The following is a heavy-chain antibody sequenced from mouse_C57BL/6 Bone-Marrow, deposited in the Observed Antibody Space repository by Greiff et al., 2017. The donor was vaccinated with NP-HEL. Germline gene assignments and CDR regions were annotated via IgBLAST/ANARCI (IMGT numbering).Heavy chain of an antibody. Sequence: EVKLMESGPELVKPGASVKISCKASGYSFTGYYMNWVKQSPEKSLEWIGEINPSTGGTTYNQKFKAKATLTVDKSSSTAYMQLKSLTSEDSAVYYCARITTVAYWGQGTTLTVSS. CDR3: ARITTVAY. CDR2: INPSTGGT. D-gene: IGHD1-1*01. CDR1: GYSFTGYY. V-gene: IGHV1-42*01. J-gene: IGHJ2*01.